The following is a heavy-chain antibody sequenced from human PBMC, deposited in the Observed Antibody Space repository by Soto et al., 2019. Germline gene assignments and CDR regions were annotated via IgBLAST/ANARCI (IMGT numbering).Heavy chain of an antibody. CDR3: ARGHPSDPGDFDY. CDR1: GGSISSGGYY. D-gene: IGHD1-26*01. Sequence: ASETLSLTCTVSGGSISSGGYYWSWIRQHPGKGLEWIGYIYYSGSTYYNPSLKSRVTISVDTSKNQFSLKLSSVTAADTAVYYCARGHPSDPGDFDYWGQGTLVTVSS. CDR2: IYYSGST. J-gene: IGHJ4*02. V-gene: IGHV4-31*03.